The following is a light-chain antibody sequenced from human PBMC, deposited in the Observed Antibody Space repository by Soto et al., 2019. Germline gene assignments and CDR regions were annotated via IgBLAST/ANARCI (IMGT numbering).Light chain of an antibody. CDR2: WAA. CDR1: QSVVCSSNKQSY. V-gene: IGKV4-1*01. Sequence: DIVMTQSPDSLAVSLGERATINCKSIQSVVCSSNKQSYLAWYQQKPGQPPKSLMYWAATRKFGVPEGFSGRVSGTEFALTINSLQAEDVAVYYCQQYYNSVTFGQGTRVEL. CDR3: QQYYNSVT. J-gene: IGKJ1*01.